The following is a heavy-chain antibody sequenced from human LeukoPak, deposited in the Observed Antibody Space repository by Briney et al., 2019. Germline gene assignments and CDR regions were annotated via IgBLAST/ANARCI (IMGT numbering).Heavy chain of an antibody. CDR3: ARVADYVWGSYDY. V-gene: IGHV3-64*01. J-gene: IGHJ4*02. D-gene: IGHD3-16*01. Sequence: GGSLRLSCAASGFTFSSYAVHWVRQAPGKGLEYVSAISSNGGSTYYANSVKGRFTISRDNSKNTLYLQMGSLRAEDMAVYYCARVADYVWGSYDYWDQGTLVTVSS. CDR1: GFTFSSYA. CDR2: ISSNGGST.